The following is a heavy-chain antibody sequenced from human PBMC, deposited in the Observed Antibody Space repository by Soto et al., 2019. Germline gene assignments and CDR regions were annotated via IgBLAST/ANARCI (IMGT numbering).Heavy chain of an antibody. J-gene: IGHJ4*02. CDR2: IYSGGST. Sequence: EVQLVETGGGLIQPGGSLRLSCAASGFTVSSNYMSWVRQAPGKGLEWVSVIYSGGSTYYADFVKGRFTISRDNSKNTLYLQMNSLRAEDTAVYYCARPNYGDFLDYWGQGTLVTVSS. V-gene: IGHV3-53*02. CDR3: ARPNYGDFLDY. D-gene: IGHD4-17*01. CDR1: GFTVSSNY.